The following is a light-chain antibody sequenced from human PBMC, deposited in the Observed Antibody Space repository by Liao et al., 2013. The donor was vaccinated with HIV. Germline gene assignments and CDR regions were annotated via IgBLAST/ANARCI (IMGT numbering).Light chain of an antibody. J-gene: IGLJ2*01. Sequence: SYELTQSPSVSVSPGQTASILCSGDKLGDKYTCWYQQKAGQSPVLVMYQDRKRPSGVPGRFSGFNSGNTATLTISGTQAMDEADYFCQAWGSRADVLFGGGTKLTVL. CDR1: KLGDKY. CDR3: QAWGSRADVL. V-gene: IGLV3-1*01. CDR2: QDR.